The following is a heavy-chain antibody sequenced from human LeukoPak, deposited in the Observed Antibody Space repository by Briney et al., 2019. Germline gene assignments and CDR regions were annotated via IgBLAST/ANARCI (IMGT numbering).Heavy chain of an antibody. CDR2: MSYDGTKE. CDR3: ARDGLWGGDY. J-gene: IGHJ4*02. V-gene: IGHV3-30*03. CDR1: GFSFSSYA. D-gene: IGHD3-16*01. Sequence: GGSLRLSCAASGFSFSSYAMHWVRQAPAKGLEWVAFMSYDGTKEHYADTVKGRFTISRDNAKNTLYLQMASLRVEDTAVYYCARDGLWGGDYWGQGTLVTVSS.